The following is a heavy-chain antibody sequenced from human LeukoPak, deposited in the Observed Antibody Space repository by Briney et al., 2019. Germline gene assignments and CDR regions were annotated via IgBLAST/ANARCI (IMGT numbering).Heavy chain of an antibody. CDR1: GGTFSSYA. Sequence: SVKVSCKASGGTFSSYAISWVRQAPGQGLEWMGRIIPILGIANYAQKFQGRVTITADKSTSTAYMELSSLRSEDTAVYYCARAVFKDGDYYDSSGYYSNEYFQHWGQGTLVTVSS. V-gene: IGHV1-69*04. D-gene: IGHD3-22*01. J-gene: IGHJ1*01. CDR2: IIPILGIA. CDR3: ARAVFKDGDYYDSSGYYSNEYFQH.